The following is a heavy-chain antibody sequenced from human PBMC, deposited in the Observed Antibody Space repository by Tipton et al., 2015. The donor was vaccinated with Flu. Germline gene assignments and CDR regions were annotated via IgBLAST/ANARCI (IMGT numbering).Heavy chain of an antibody. CDR3: ARGAGGPATAYDC. CDR1: GGSISTYY. D-gene: IGHD1-1*01. V-gene: IGHV4-4*07. Sequence: TLSLTCTVSGGSISTYYWSWIRQPAGKGLEWIGRIYTSGSTNYNPSLKSRVTMSVDTSKNQFSLRLSSVTAADTAVYYCARGAGGPATAYDCWGQGTLVTVPS. J-gene: IGHJ4*02. CDR2: IYTSGST.